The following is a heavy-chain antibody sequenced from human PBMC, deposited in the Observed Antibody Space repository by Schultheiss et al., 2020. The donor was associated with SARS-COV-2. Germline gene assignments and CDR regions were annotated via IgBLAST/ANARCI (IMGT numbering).Heavy chain of an antibody. CDR2: ISYDGSNK. V-gene: IGHV3-30*04. D-gene: IGHD3-10*01. J-gene: IGHJ4*02. CDR1: GFTFSSYA. Sequence: GGSLRLSCAASGFTFSSYAMHWVRQAPGKGLEWVAAISYDGSNKYYADSVKGRFTISRDNSKNTLYLQMNSLRGEDTAVYYCARDIYANTPGSFDYWGQGTLVTVSS. CDR3: ARDIYANTPGSFDY.